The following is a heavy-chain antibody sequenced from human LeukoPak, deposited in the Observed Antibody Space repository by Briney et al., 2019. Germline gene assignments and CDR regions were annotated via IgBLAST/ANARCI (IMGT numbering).Heavy chain of an antibody. Sequence: ASVKVSCKASGYTFTSYSMTWVRQAPGQGLEWMGWISAYNGNTNYAQNLQERVTMTTDTSTTTAYMELRSLRSDDTAVYYCARTLGYCSYTSCHTTLDYWGQGTLVTVSS. CDR1: GYTFTSYS. D-gene: IGHD2-2*01. CDR3: ARTLGYCSYTSCHTTLDY. J-gene: IGHJ4*02. V-gene: IGHV1-18*04. CDR2: ISAYNGNT.